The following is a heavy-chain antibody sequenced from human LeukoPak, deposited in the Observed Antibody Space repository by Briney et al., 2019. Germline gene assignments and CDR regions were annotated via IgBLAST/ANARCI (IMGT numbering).Heavy chain of an antibody. Sequence: GESLKISCKGSGYSFTSYWIGWVRQMPGKGLEWMGIIYPGDSDTRYSPSFQGQVTISADKSISTAYLQWSSLKASDTAMYYCARRGYDSRGYYSYYFDYWGQGTLVTVSS. V-gene: IGHV5-51*01. CDR1: GYSFTSYW. D-gene: IGHD3-22*01. CDR2: IYPGDSDT. J-gene: IGHJ4*02. CDR3: ARRGYDSRGYYSYYFDY.